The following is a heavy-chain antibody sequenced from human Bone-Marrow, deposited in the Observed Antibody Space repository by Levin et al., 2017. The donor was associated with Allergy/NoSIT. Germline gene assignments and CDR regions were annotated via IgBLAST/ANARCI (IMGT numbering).Heavy chain of an antibody. J-gene: IGHJ4*02. CDR3: ARDDDYRRGTTPRD. Sequence: LSLTCAASGFTFSSYAMHWVRPAPGKGLEWVAVISYDGSNKYYADSVKGRFTISRDNSKNTLYLQMNSLRAEDTAVYYCARDDDYRRGTTPRDWGQGTLVTVSS. D-gene: IGHD4-11*01. CDR1: GFTFSSYA. V-gene: IGHV3-30-3*01. CDR2: ISYDGSNK.